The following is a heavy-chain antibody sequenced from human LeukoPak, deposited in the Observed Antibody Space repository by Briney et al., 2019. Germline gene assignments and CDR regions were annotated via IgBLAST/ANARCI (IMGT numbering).Heavy chain of an antibody. Sequence: GGSLRLSCAGTEYTFSSAWMHWVRQAPGKGLVWVSRINSDGSSTIYADSVRGRFTISRDNAKNTLYLQMNSLRADDTAVYYCARDWYYAIDYWGQGTLVTVSS. V-gene: IGHV3-74*01. J-gene: IGHJ4*02. CDR2: INSDGSST. D-gene: IGHD2-2*01. CDR1: EYTFSSAW. CDR3: ARDWYYAIDY.